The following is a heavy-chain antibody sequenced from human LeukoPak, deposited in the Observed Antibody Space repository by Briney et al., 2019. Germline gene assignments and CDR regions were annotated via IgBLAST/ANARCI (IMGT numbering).Heavy chain of an antibody. CDR1: GSTFGDFG. J-gene: IGHJ4*02. D-gene: IGHD3-3*01. CDR2: IWKDGSDE. Sequence: SGGSLRLSCAAAGSTFGDFGMHWVRQAPGKGLEWVALIWKDGSDEFYADSVKGRFTISRDNSRNTLSLQMNSLRGEDTAVYYCAREEAFQLEASLDQWGQGTLVTVSS. CDR3: AREEAFQLEASLDQ. V-gene: IGHV3-33*01.